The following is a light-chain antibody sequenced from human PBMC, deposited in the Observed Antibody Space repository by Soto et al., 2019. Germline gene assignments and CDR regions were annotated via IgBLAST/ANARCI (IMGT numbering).Light chain of an antibody. CDR1: NIGSKS. CDR2: YDS. Sequence: SYELTQPPSVSVAPGKTARITCGGNNIGSKSVHWYQQKPGPAPVLVIYYDSDRPSGIPERFSGSHSGNTAALTISRVEAGDEADYYCQVWDSSSDHVVFGGGTKLTVL. J-gene: IGLJ2*01. V-gene: IGLV3-21*04. CDR3: QVWDSSSDHVV.